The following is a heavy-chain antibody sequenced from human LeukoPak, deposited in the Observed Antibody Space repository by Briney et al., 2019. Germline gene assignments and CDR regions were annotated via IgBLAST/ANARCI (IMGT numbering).Heavy chain of an antibody. D-gene: IGHD3-3*02. V-gene: IGHV4-4*07. CDR1: GGSISSYY. Sequence: PSETLSLTCTVSGGSISSYYWSWIRQPAGKGLEWIGRIYTSGNTNYNPSLKSRVTISLDTSKNQFSLNLSSVTAADTAVYYCARESHFWSGYYTGNYNYMDVWGKGTTVTVSS. CDR3: ARESHFWSGYYTGNYNYMDV. CDR2: IYTSGNT. J-gene: IGHJ6*03.